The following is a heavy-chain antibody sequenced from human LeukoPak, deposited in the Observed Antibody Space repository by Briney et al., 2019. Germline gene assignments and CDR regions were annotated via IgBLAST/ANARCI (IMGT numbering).Heavy chain of an antibody. CDR3: EGDVGPTPTYMAV. D-gene: IGHD1-26*01. Sequence: GGSLTLSCAASGFTVSSNYMSWVRQAPGKGLEWVSVIYSGGSTYYADSVKGRFTISRDNSKNTLYLQMNSLRAEDTAVYYCEGDVGPTPTYMAVCSKGTTVTVSS. J-gene: IGHJ6*03. CDR2: IYSGGST. V-gene: IGHV3-53*01. CDR1: GFTVSSNY.